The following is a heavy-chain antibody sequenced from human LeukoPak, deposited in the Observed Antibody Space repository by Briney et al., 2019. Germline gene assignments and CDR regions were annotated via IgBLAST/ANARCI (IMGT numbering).Heavy chain of an antibody. J-gene: IGHJ4*02. CDR1: GGTFSSYA. D-gene: IGHD5/OR15-5a*01. CDR3: ARGGVGIYDGWSFRPKMSFDY. CDR2: IIPIFGTA. Sequence: PQASVKVSCKASGGTFSSYAISWVRQAPGQGLEWMGGIIPIFGTANYAQKFQGRVTITTDESTSTAYMELSSLRSEDTAVYYCARGGVGIYDGWSFRPKMSFDYWGQGTLVTVSS. V-gene: IGHV1-69*05.